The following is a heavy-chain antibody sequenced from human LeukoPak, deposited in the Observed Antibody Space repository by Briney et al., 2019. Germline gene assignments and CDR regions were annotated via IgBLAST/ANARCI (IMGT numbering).Heavy chain of an antibody. J-gene: IGHJ4*02. Sequence: ASETLSLTCTVSDGSISSSSYYWGWIRQPPGKGLEWIGSIYYSGSTYYSPSLKSRVAISVDTSKNQFSLKLSSVTAADTAVYYCARDSDYGDSKVFDYWGQGTLVTVSS. D-gene: IGHD4-17*01. CDR3: ARDSDYGDSKVFDY. CDR1: DGSISSSSYY. CDR2: IYYSGST. V-gene: IGHV4-39*02.